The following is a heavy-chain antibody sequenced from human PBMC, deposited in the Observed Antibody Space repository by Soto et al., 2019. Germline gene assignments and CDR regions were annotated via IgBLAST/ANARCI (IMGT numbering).Heavy chain of an antibody. Sequence: QVQLVQSGAEVKKPGASVKASGKASGYTFTSYAISWVRQAPGQGLEWMGWINVYIGNTNYAQKRQGRVTMTTDTSTSPAYLDLRSLRSDDTAVYFCARDTSRGEYDYWGQGTLVTVSS. CDR2: INVYIGNT. CDR3: ARDTSRGEYDY. D-gene: IGHD3-10*01. J-gene: IGHJ4*02. CDR1: GYTFTSYA. V-gene: IGHV1-18*01.